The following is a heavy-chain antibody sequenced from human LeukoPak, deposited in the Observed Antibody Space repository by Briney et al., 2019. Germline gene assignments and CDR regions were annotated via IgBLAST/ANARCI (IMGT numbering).Heavy chain of an antibody. CDR2: IYSGGST. Sequence: GGSLRLSCAASGFTVSSNYMSWVRQAPGKGLEWVSVIYSGGSTYYADSVRGRFTISRHNSKNTLYLQMNSLRAEDTAVYYCARVRKASYYYYGMDVWGQGTTVTVSS. V-gene: IGHV3-53*04. CDR1: GFTVSSNY. J-gene: IGHJ6*02. CDR3: ARVRKASYYYYGMDV.